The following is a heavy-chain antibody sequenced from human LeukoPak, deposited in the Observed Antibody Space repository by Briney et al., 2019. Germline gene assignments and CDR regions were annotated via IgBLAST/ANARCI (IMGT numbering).Heavy chain of an antibody. Sequence: SETQSLTCAVYGGSFTDYYWSWIRHLPGKGLEWIGEIHHRAGANYNPSLWGRVTISAGTSKNQFSLHLTSVTAADTATFYCARGPVRDDGLTGISYYFGLDVWGHGTTVTVFS. D-gene: IGHD2-21*02. CDR1: GGSFTDYY. CDR3: ARGPVRDDGLTGISYYFGLDV. J-gene: IGHJ6*02. V-gene: IGHV4-34*01. CDR2: IHHRAGA.